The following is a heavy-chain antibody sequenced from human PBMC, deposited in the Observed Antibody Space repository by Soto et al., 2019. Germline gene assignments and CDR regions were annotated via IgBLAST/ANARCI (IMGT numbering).Heavy chain of an antibody. J-gene: IGHJ5*01. D-gene: IGHD3-3*01. CDR3: ARGPTPFWSSYRLAYCAS. V-gene: IGHV4-31*03. CDR1: GDSINSAGYS. Sequence: TPSITSTVSGDSINSAGYSWSWIRQRPREGLEWIGFISYSGNTYHSPSLKSRLVLSVDTSKNQFSLELSFVTAADTAVYYCARGPTPFWSSYRLAYCASWGHGNLVTV. CDR2: ISYSGNT.